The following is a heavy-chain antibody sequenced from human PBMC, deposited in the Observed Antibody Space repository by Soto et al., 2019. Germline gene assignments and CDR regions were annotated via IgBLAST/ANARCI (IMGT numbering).Heavy chain of an antibody. CDR3: ARQSPYCSSTSCYVGDYYYGMAV. J-gene: IGHJ6*02. D-gene: IGHD2-2*01. V-gene: IGHV5-51*01. CDR1: GYTFRSYW. Sequence: GESLKISCKGSGYTFRSYWIGWVRQMPGKGLEWMGIFYPGDSNARYSPSFQGQVTFSVDKPISTAYLQWSSLKASDTGTYYCARQSPYCSSTSCYVGDYYYGMAVWGQGTTVTVSS. CDR2: FYPGDSNA.